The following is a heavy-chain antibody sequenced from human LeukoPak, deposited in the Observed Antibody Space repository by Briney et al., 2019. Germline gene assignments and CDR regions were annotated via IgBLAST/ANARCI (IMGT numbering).Heavy chain of an antibody. CDR2: INRGGST. CDR3: ARHYGNDWVYYSYYMDV. Sequence: GGSLRLPCAASGFTFSSYGMSWVRQAPGKGLEWVSAINRGGSTYYADSVTGRFTISRDTSKKTPYLQMNALRAQDTPVYYCARHYGNDWVYYSYYMDVWGKGTTVTISS. D-gene: IGHD4-17*01. CDR1: GFTFSSYG. J-gene: IGHJ6*03. V-gene: IGHV3-66*04.